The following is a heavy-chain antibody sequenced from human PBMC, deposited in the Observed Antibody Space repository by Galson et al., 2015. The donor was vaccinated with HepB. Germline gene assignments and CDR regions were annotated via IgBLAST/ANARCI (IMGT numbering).Heavy chain of an antibody. CDR1: GGTFSSYA. V-gene: IGHV1-69*13. D-gene: IGHD2-2*01. Sequence: SVKVSCKASGGTFSSYAISWVRQAPGQGLEWMGGIIPIFGTANYAQKFQGRVTITADESTSTAYMELSSLRSEDTAVYYCARGVVPAATGWFDPWGQGTLVTVSS. CDR2: IIPIFGTA. J-gene: IGHJ5*02. CDR3: ARGVVPAATGWFDP.